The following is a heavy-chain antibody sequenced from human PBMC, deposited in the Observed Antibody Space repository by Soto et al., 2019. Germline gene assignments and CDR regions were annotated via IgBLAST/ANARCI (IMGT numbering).Heavy chain of an antibody. J-gene: IGHJ4*02. CDR2: INTDGSDV. D-gene: IGHD6-19*01. CDR1: ELTFSTSW. V-gene: IGHV3-74*03. CDR3: ARGNIAVAVRGLFDY. Sequence: EVQLVESGGGLVQPGGSLRLSCIASELTFSTSWMHWVRQAPGKGPVWISRINTDGSDVTYADSVKGRFAVSRDNAKNTLYLQMNSLRVEDTAVYFCARGNIAVAVRGLFDYWGQGNLVTVSS.